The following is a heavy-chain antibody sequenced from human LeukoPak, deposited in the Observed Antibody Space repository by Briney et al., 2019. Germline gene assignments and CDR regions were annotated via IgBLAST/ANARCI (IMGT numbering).Heavy chain of an antibody. CDR3: ARSHTRNGFCGGGRCYPAVWWFDP. CDR2: IDPKNGNR. V-gene: IGHV1-8*02. J-gene: IGHJ5*02. Sequence: ASVKVSCKASGYTFTSYGISWVRQAPGQGLEWMAWIDPKNGNRGYAQNFQGRVTMTTDTSMGTAYMELSSLTSEDTAVYYCARSHTRNGFCGGGRCYPAVWWFDPWGQGTLVIVSS. CDR1: GYTFTSYG. D-gene: IGHD2-15*01.